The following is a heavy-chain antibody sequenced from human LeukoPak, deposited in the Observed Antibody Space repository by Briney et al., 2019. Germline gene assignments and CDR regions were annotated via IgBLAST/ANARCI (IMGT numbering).Heavy chain of an antibody. J-gene: IGHJ2*01. Sequence: ASVKVSCKASGYTFTGYYMHWVRQAPGQGLEWMGRINPNSGGTNYAQKFQGRVTMTRDTSISTAYMELSRLRSDDTAVYYCTRDSGDAVAVNWYFDLWGRGTLVTVSS. CDR1: GYTFTGYY. CDR3: TRDSGDAVAVNWYFDL. D-gene: IGHD6-19*01. CDR2: INPNSGGT. V-gene: IGHV1-2*06.